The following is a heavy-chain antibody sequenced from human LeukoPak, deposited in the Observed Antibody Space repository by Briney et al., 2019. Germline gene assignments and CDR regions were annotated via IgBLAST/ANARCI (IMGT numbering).Heavy chain of an antibody. CDR1: GGSISSTNW. V-gene: IGHV4-4*02. Sequence: SETLSLTCAVSGGSISSTNWWSWVRQPPGRGLEWIGEIYHSGSTNYNPSLKSRVTISVDTSKNQFSLKLSSVTAADTAVYYCARGYSGWNPWGQGTLVTVSS. CDR3: ARGYSGWNP. J-gene: IGHJ1*01. D-gene: IGHD6-25*01. CDR2: IYHSGST.